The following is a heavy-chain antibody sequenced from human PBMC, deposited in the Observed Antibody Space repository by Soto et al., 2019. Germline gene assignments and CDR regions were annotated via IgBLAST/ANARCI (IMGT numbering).Heavy chain of an antibody. CDR1: GYDFTTYG. J-gene: IGHJ4*02. D-gene: IGHD1-1*01. CDR3: ARGRYGDY. V-gene: IGHV1-18*01. Sequence: QVHLVQSGAEVKKPGASVKVSCKGSGYDFTTYGITWVRQAPGQGLEWMAWISAHNGNTDYAQKLQGRVTVTRDTSTSPAYMERRSLRSDDTAVYYCARGRYGDYWGQGALVTVSS. CDR2: ISAHNGNT.